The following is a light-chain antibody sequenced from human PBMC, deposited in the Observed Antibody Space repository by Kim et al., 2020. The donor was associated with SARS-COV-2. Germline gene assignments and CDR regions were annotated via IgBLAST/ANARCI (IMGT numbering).Light chain of an antibody. J-gene: IGKJ2*01. V-gene: IGKV3-15*01. Sequence: EIVMTQSPATLSVSPGKRATLSCRASRNINNNLAWYQQKPGQAPRLLIYGASTRATDIPARFSGSGSGTEFTLTISSLQSEDFAVYYCQQYNDWPPVYTFGQGTKLEI. CDR3: QQYNDWPPVYT. CDR1: RNINNN. CDR2: GAS.